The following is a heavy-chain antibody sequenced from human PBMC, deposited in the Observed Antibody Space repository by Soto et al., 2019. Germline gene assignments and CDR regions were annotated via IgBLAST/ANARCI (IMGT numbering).Heavy chain of an antibody. V-gene: IGHV3-9*01. D-gene: IGHD2-2*01. Sequence: EVQLVESGGGLVQPGRSLRLSCAASGFTFDDYAMHWVRQAPGKGLEWVSGISWNSGSIGYADSVKGRFTISRDNAKNALYRQMNSLRAEDTALYYCATGGQLLTEGGGYWGQGTLVTVSS. J-gene: IGHJ4*02. CDR3: ATGGQLLTEGGGY. CDR1: GFTFDDYA. CDR2: ISWNSGSI.